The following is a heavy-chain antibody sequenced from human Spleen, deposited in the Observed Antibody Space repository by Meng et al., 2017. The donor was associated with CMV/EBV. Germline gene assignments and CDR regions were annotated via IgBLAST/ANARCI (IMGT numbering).Heavy chain of an antibody. V-gene: IGHV1-46*01. J-gene: IGHJ4*02. D-gene: IGHD5/OR15-5a*01. Sequence: SVQVSCKASGYTFIDYYMHWVRQAPGQGLEWMGIINPSSSRTTYAQKFQGRATMTRDTSTSTVYMELSSLRSDDTAVYFFAKESGEVSGSFDSWGQGTLVTVSS. CDR2: INPSSSRT. CDR1: GYTFIDYY. CDR3: AKESGEVSGSFDS.